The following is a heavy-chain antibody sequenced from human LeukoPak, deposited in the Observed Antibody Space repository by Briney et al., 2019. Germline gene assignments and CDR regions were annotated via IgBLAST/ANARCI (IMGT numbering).Heavy chain of an antibody. CDR2: INPNSGGT. D-gene: IGHD2-15*01. J-gene: IGHJ5*02. CDR1: GYTFTGYY. V-gene: IGHV1-2*06. Sequence: GASVKVSCKASGYTFTGYYMHWVRQAPGQGLEWMGRINPNSGGTNYAQKFLGRVTMTRDTSISTAYMELSRLRSDDTAVYYCARDPSFYCSGGSCYPYNWFDPWGQGTLVTVSS. CDR3: ARDPSFYCSGGSCYPYNWFDP.